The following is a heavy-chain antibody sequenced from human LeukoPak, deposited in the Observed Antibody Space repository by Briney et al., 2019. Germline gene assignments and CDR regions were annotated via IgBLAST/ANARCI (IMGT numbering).Heavy chain of an antibody. J-gene: IGHJ1*01. CDR1: GFSFSDYD. D-gene: IGHD3-16*01. Sequence: GGSLRLSCSASGFSFSDYDMNCLRQATGKGLEWVSAISGRSSHIYYGESVKGRFTISRDNAKNSLYLQMDSLGVEDTAVYYCGRAFPPLRTSSAGDLWGQGTLVIVSS. CDR3: GRAFPPLRTSSAGDL. V-gene: IGHV3-21*01. CDR2: ISGRSSHI.